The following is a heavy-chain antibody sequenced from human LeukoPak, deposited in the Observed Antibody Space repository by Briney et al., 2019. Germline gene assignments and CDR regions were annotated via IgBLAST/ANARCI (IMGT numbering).Heavy chain of an antibody. CDR2: IIYSGST. CDR3: ARGANYGDYGLDAFDV. Sequence: PSETLSLTCTVSGGSRSSYYWRWIRQPPGGRVEWIGYIIYSGSTTNNPSLRSRVTMSIDPSKNQFSLKLTSVAAEDTAVYHCARGANYGDYGLDAFDVWGQGTMVTVSS. V-gene: IGHV4-59*01. J-gene: IGHJ3*01. D-gene: IGHD4-17*01. CDR1: GGSRSSYY.